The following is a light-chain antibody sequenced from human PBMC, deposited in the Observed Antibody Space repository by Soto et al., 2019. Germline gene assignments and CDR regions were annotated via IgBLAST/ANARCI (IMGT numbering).Light chain of an antibody. V-gene: IGKV3-20*01. CDR3: QQYGGSPIT. J-gene: IGKJ5*01. CDR1: QSVSSR. CDR2: GAS. Sequence: EIVLTQSPGTLSLSPLEIATLSCRASQSVSSRLAWYQHKPGQAPRLLISGASSRATGIPDRFSGSGSGTDFTLTISRLEPEDFALYYCQQYGGSPITFGQGTRLEIK.